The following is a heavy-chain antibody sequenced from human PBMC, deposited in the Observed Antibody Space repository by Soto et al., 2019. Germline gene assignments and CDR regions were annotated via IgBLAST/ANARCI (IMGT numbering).Heavy chain of an antibody. CDR1: HATFTGYT. CDR2: ISSLSGNT. CDR3: ARGTVTSGRWFGP. V-gene: IGHV1-18*04. D-gene: IGHD4-17*01. Sequence: QVHLVQSETEVKEPGASVTVSCKTSHATFTGYTINWVRQAPGQGLEWLGWISSLSGNTYYARDFQGRLTMTTNTSATTANMELRSLRSDDTAVYFCARGTVTSGRWFGPWGQGTLVTVSS. J-gene: IGHJ5*02.